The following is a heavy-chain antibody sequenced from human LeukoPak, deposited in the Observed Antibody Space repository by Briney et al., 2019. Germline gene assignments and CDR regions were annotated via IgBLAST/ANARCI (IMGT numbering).Heavy chain of an antibody. J-gene: IGHJ4*02. CDR2: INPNSGGT. V-gene: IGHV1-2*02. D-gene: IGHD2-15*01. CDR3: ARDQDCSGGSCYYFDY. CDR1: GYTFTGYY. Sequence: ASVKVSCKASGYTFTGYYMHWVGQAPGQGLEWMGWINPNSGGTNYAQKFQGRVTMTRDTSISTAYMELSRLRSDDTAVYYCARDQDCSGGSCYYFDYWGQGTLVTVSS.